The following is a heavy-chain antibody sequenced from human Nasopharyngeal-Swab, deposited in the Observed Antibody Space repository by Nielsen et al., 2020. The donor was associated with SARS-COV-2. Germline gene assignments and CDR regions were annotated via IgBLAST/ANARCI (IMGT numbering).Heavy chain of an antibody. J-gene: IGHJ5*02. CDR2: INAGNGNT. CDR3: ARDSSSGLRYFDWLSPRYNWFDP. Sequence: ASVKVSCKASGYTFTTYAIHWVRQAPGQRLEWMGWINAGNGNTKYSQKLQGRVTITRDTSASTAYMELSSLRSEGTAVYYCARDSSSGLRYFDWLSPRYNWFDPWGQGTLVTVSS. V-gene: IGHV1-3*01. D-gene: IGHD3-9*01. CDR1: GYTFTTYA.